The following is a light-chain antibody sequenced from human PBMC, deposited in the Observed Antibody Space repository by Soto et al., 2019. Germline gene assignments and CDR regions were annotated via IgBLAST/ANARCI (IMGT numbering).Light chain of an antibody. Sequence: DIQMTQSPSSLSASVGDXVTITCQASQDIGNFLNWYQQKPGKAPKLLIYDASNLQTGVPSRFSGSGSGTHFTFTISSLQPEDSATYYCHQYDNVPQTFGQGTKLEIK. J-gene: IGKJ2*01. V-gene: IGKV1-33*01. CDR3: HQYDNVPQT. CDR1: QDIGNF. CDR2: DAS.